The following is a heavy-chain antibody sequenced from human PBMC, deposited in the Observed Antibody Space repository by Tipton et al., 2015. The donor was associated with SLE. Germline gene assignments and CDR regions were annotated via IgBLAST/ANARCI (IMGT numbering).Heavy chain of an antibody. CDR2: IYDSGST. V-gene: IGHV4-59*08. D-gene: IGHD4-17*01. CDR3: ARHAGDYAYFDS. CDR1: GGSISGHY. J-gene: IGHJ4*02. Sequence: TLSLTCIVSGGSISGHYQSWIRQPPGKGLEWIGYIYDSGSTSYNPSLKSRVTISEDTSKQQFSLKLTSLTAADTAVYYCARHAGDYAYFDSWGQGILVTVSS.